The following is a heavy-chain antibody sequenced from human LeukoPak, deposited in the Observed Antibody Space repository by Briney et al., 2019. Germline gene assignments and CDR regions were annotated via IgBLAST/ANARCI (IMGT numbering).Heavy chain of an antibody. CDR1: GFTFSSYS. V-gene: IGHV3-21*01. J-gene: IGHJ6*02. D-gene: IGHD3-22*01. CDR2: ISSSSYI. Sequence: GGSLRLSCAASGFTFSSYSMNWVRQAPGKGLEWVSSISSSSYIYYADSVKGRFTISRDNAKNSLYLQMNSLRAEDTAVYYCASGYDSSGYYLVSDYYCYYYGMDVWGQGTTVTVSS. CDR3: ASGYDSSGYYLVSDYYCYYYGMDV.